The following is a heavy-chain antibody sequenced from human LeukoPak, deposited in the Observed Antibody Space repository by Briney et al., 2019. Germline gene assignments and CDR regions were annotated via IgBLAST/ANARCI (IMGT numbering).Heavy chain of an antibody. Sequence: GGSLRLSCAASGFTFSSYAMSWVRQAPGKGLEWVASIREDGSQKTAVDSVRGRFTISRDNAKNSVYLQMDSLRAEDTAVYYCARGPTNGQAFDYWGQGTLVSVSS. CDR1: GFTFSSYA. CDR2: IREDGSQK. D-gene: IGHD2-8*01. CDR3: ARGPTNGQAFDY. V-gene: IGHV3-7*01. J-gene: IGHJ4*02.